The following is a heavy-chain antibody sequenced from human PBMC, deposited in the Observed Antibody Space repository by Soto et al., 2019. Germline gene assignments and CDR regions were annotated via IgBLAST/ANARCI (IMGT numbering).Heavy chain of an antibody. Sequence: GGSLRLSCAASGFTLSSYAIHWVRQAPGKGLEWVTVISKGGSNLYFADSVKGRFTISRDNSKNTLYLQMNSLRSEDTAVYCCAREVEYTSAFGISSSFDYWGQGTLVTVSS. CDR1: GFTLSSYA. CDR2: ISKGGSNL. D-gene: IGHD6-19*01. J-gene: IGHJ4*02. V-gene: IGHV3-30-3*01. CDR3: AREVEYTSAFGISSSFDY.